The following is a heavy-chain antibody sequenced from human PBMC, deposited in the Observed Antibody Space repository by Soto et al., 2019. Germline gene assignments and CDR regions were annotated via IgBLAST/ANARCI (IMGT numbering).Heavy chain of an antibody. CDR1: GFTFSSYW. V-gene: IGHV3-7*01. CDR3: ARAPTYYDFWSGYKYFQH. J-gene: IGHJ1*01. Sequence: GGSLRLSCAASGFTFSSYWMSWVRQAPGKGLEWVANIKHDGSEKYYVDSVKGRFTISRDNPKNSLYLQMNSLRAEDTAVYYCARAPTYYDFWSGYKYFQHWGQGTLVTVSS. D-gene: IGHD3-3*01. CDR2: IKHDGSEK.